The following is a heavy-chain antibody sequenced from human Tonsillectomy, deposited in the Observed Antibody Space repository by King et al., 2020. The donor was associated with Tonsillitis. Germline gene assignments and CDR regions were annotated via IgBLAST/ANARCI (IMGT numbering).Heavy chain of an antibody. CDR3: ARDQVVVVAALWYYYGMDV. CDR1: GYTFTGYY. V-gene: IGHV1-2*02. CDR2: INPNSGGT. Sequence: QLVQSGAEVKKPGASVKVSCKASGYTFTGYYMHWVRQAPGQGLEWMGWINPNSGGTNYAQKFQGRVTMTRDTSISTAYMELSRLRSDDTAVYYCARDQVVVVAALWYYYGMDVWGQGTTVTVSS. D-gene: IGHD2-15*01. J-gene: IGHJ6*02.